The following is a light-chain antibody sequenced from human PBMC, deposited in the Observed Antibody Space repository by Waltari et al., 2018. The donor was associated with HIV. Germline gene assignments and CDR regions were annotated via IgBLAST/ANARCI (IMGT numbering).Light chain of an antibody. J-gene: IGKJ4*01. Sequence: EIVMTQSPATLSVSPGGRATLFCRASQSVSNNLAWYQQKPGQGPRLLMYGATTRATGIPARFGGSGSGTEFTLTISSLQSEDFAVYYCQQYNNWPPLTFGGGTKVEIK. CDR3: QQYNNWPPLT. CDR2: GAT. V-gene: IGKV3-15*01. CDR1: QSVSNN.